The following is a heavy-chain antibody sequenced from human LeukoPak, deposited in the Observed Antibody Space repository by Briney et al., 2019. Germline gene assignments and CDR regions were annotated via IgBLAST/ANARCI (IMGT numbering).Heavy chain of an antibody. CDR3: ARWSLVATTVTYYYGMDV. CDR2: MNPNSGNT. J-gene: IGHJ6*02. V-gene: IGHV1-8*01. Sequence: ASVKVSCKASGYTFTSYDINWVRQATGQGLEWMGWMNPNSGNTGYAQKFQGRVTMTRNTSISTAYMELSSLRSEDKAVYYCARWSLVATTVTYYYGMDVWGQGTTVTVSS. D-gene: IGHD4-11*01. CDR1: GYTFTSYD.